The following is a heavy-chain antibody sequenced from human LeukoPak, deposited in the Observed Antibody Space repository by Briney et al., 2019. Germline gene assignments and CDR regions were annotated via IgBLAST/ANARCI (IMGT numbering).Heavy chain of an antibody. CDR2: IYISGST. V-gene: IGHV4-4*07. J-gene: IGHJ4*02. Sequence: SETLSLTCTVSGVSISSYYWSWIRQPAGKGLEWIGRIYISGSTKYNPSLKSRVTISVDKSKNQFSLKLSSVTAADTAVYYCASGYVGRAPFDYWGQGTLVTVSS. CDR1: GVSISSYY. D-gene: IGHD3-22*01. CDR3: ASGYVGRAPFDY.